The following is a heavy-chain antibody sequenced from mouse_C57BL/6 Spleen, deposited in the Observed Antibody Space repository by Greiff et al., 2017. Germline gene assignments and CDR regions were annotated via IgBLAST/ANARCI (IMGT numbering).Heavy chain of an antibody. J-gene: IGHJ2*01. V-gene: IGHV1-80*01. CDR2: IYPGDGDT. Sequence: QVQLQQSGAELVKPGASVKISCKASGYAFSRYWMNWVKQRPGKGLEWIGQIYPGDGDTNYNGKFKGKATLTADKSSSTAYMQLSSLTSEDSAVYFCARSYDVGYFDYWGQGTTLTVSS. CDR1: GYAFSRYW. D-gene: IGHD2-12*01. CDR3: ARSYDVGYFDY.